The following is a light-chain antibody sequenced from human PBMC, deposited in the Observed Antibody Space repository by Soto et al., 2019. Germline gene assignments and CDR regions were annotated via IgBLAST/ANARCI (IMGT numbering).Light chain of an antibody. CDR2: GAS. Sequence: EIEMTQSPATLSVSPGERATLSCRASQSVSNNLAWYQKKPGQSPRLLIYGASTRATGIPARFSGSGSGTEFTLTLSSLQSEDFAVYYCQQYNNWWTFGQGTKVEIK. J-gene: IGKJ1*01. CDR3: QQYNNWWT. V-gene: IGKV3-15*01. CDR1: QSVSNN.